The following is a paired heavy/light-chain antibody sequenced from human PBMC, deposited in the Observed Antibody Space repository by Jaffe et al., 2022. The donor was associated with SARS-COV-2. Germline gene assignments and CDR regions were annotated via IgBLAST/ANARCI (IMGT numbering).Light chain of an antibody. CDR2: DRN. Sequence: SSELTQDPAVSVALGQTVRITCQGDSLRSYYASWYQQKPGQAPVLVIYDRNNRPSGIPDRFSASTSGDTSSLTITGAQAEDEADYYCNSRDRSSNHRALFGGGTKLTVL. CDR1: SLRSYY. J-gene: IGLJ2*01. V-gene: IGLV3-19*01. CDR3: NSRDRSSNHRAL.
Heavy chain of an antibody. CDR2: ITHSGNT. CDR1: GGSFNNYY. D-gene: IGHD2-2*01. Sequence: QVQLQQWGAGLLKPSETLSLTCAVNGGSFNNYYWSWIRQPPGKGLEWIGDITHSGNTNYNPSLKSRVTISVDTSKNQFSLKLSSVTAADTAVFYCAGAKYQLPIQYFVSWGQGSLVTVSS. CDR3: AGAKYQLPIQYFVS. J-gene: IGHJ4*02. V-gene: IGHV4-34*02.